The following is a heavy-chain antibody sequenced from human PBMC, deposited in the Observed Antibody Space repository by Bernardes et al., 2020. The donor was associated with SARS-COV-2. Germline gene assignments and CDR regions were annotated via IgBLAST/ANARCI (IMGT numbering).Heavy chain of an antibody. Sequence: GGSLRLSCSVSGMNVFTNFMSWVRQAPGKGLEWVSVIDGGSGTEYADSVRGRFTIFRGYSENTLYLQMNNLRAEDTAVYFCARPNSAAYRNAFDVWGQGTMVTVSS. J-gene: IGHJ3*01. CDR1: GMNVFTNF. CDR2: IDGGSGT. V-gene: IGHV3-66*01. D-gene: IGHD2-8*01. CDR3: ARPNSAAYRNAFDV.